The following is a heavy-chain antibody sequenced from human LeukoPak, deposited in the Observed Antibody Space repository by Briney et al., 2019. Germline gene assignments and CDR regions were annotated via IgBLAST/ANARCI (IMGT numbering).Heavy chain of an antibody. CDR1: GFTFDDYA. V-gene: IGHV3-9*01. Sequence: GGSLRLSCAASGFTFDDYAMHWVRQAPGKGLEWVSGTSWNSGSVGYADSVRGRFTISRDNAKNSLYLQMNSLRAEDTAFYYCAKGVGATTMIDYFDYWGQGTLVTVSS. CDR2: TSWNSGSV. D-gene: IGHD1-26*01. CDR3: AKGVGATTMIDYFDY. J-gene: IGHJ4*02.